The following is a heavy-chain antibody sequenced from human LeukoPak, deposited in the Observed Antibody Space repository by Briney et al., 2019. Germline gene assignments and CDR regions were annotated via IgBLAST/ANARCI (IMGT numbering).Heavy chain of an antibody. CDR2: ISGSGGST. D-gene: IGHD3-3*01. V-gene: IGHV3-23*01. J-gene: IGHJ6*02. CDR3: AKRSSLASTVPSPPRLEFYCYYGMDV. CDR1: GFTFSSYA. Sequence: GGSLRLSCAASGFTFSSYAMSWVRQAPGKGLEWVSAISGSGGSTYYADSVKGRFTISRDNSKNTLYLQMNSLRAEDTAVYYCAKRSSLASTVPSPPRLEFYCYYGMDVWGQGTTVTVSS.